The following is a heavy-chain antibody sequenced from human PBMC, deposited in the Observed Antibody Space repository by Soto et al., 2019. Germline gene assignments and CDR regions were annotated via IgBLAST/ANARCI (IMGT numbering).Heavy chain of an antibody. CDR3: AKDNYDFWSGYYPYYYGMDV. J-gene: IGHJ6*02. V-gene: IGHV3-30*18. D-gene: IGHD3-3*01. CDR1: GFTFSSYG. Sequence: GGSLRLSCAASGFTFSSYGMHWVRQAPGKGLEWVAVISYDGSNKYYADSVKGRFTISRDNSKNTLYLQMNSLRAEDTAVYYCAKDNYDFWSGYYPYYYGMDVWGQGTTVTVSS. CDR2: ISYDGSNK.